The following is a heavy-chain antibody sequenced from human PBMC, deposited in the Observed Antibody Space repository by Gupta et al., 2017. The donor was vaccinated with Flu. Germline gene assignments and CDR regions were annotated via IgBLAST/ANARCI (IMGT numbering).Heavy chain of an antibody. CDR2: IDQRGNT. D-gene: IGHD4-17*01. Sequence: VQLQQWGAGLLKPSETLSLTCAVHDGSFSNYYWTWIRQSPDMGLEWIGEIDQRGNTNLNPTLKSRVSMSLDASENQMSLNLESVTAADTGIYFCARGGSYGTLYFYYGMDVWGQGTTVTVSS. V-gene: IGHV4-34*01. J-gene: IGHJ6*02. CDR1: DGSFSNYY. CDR3: ARGGSYGTLYFYYGMDV.